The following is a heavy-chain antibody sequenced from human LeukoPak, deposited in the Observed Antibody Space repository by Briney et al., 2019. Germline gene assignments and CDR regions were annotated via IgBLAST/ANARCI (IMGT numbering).Heavy chain of an antibody. CDR3: ARHRYCSGGSCYYGYYYGMDV. Sequence: PVASVKVSCKASGYTFTSYGISWVRQAPGQGLEWMGWISAYNGNTNYAQKLQGRVTMTTDTSTSTAYMELRSLRSDDTAVYYCARHRYCSGGSCYYGYYYGMDVWGQGTTVTVSS. CDR2: ISAYNGNT. V-gene: IGHV1-18*01. CDR1: GYTFTSYG. D-gene: IGHD2-15*01. J-gene: IGHJ6*02.